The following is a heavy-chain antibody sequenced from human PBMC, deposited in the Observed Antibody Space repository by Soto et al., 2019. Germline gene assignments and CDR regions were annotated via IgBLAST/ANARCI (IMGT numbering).Heavy chain of an antibody. CDR3: ARGVAGSGFDL. CDR1: GDSFSSDTAA. J-gene: IGHJ4*02. CDR2: TYYRSNWRH. Sequence: SQPLSLTCSISGDSFSSDTAACNCIRSSPSRGLEWLGRTYYRSNWRHDYAVSVKSRITVNPDTSKNHFSLQLNSVTPDDPAVYYCARGVAGSGFDLWGQRTLVTVSS. D-gene: IGHD6-19*01. V-gene: IGHV6-1*01.